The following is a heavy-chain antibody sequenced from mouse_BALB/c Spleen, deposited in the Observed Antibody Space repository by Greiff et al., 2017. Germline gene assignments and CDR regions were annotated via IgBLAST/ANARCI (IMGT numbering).Heavy chain of an antibody. Sequence: QVQLQQSGPELVKPGASVKMSCKASGYTFTSYYIHWVKQRPGQGLEWIGWIYPGDGSTKYNDKFKGKTTLTADKSSSTAYMLLSSLTSEDSAIYFCARDGNYGQFAYWGQGTLVTVSA. CDR1: GYTFTSYY. D-gene: IGHD2-1*01. J-gene: IGHJ3*01. V-gene: IGHV1S56*01. CDR3: ARDGNYGQFAY. CDR2: IYPGDGST.